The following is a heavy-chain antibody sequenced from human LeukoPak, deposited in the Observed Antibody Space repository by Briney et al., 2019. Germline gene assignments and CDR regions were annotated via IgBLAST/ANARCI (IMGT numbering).Heavy chain of an antibody. J-gene: IGHJ4*02. D-gene: IGHD2-21*02. V-gene: IGHV3-23*01. CDR1: GFTFGNYA. CDR2: ITGSGDST. CDR3: AKSRIVVVTAIDY. Sequence: PGAYLRLSCVASGFTFGNYAMSWVRQAPGKGLEWVSAITGSGDSTFNADSVKDRFTISRDNSKNTLHLQMNNLRAEDTAIYYCAKSRIVVVTAIDYWGQGILVTVSS.